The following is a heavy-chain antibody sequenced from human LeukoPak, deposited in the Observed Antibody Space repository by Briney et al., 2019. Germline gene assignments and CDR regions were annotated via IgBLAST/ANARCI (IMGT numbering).Heavy chain of an antibody. J-gene: IGHJ4*02. CDR1: GYTFTSYY. D-gene: IGHD6-6*01. V-gene: IGHV1-46*01. Sequence: ASVKASCNASGYTFTSYYTHWVRQAPGQGLEWMGIINPSGGSTSYAQKFQGRVTMTRDTSTSTVYMELSSLRSEDTAVYYCARGELIAARPPYYFDYWGQGTLVTVSS. CDR3: ARGELIAARPPYYFDY. CDR2: INPSGGST.